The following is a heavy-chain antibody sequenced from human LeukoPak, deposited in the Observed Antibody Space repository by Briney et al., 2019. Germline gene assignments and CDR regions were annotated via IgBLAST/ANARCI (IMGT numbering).Heavy chain of an antibody. CDR1: GGSLSSYY. CDR3: ARETYSGSYQLDY. V-gene: IGHV4-59*01. J-gene: IGHJ4*02. Sequence: SETLSLTCTVSGGSLSSYYWSWIRQPPGKGLEWIGYIYYSGSTNYNPSLKSRVTISVDTSKNQFSLKLSSVTAADTAVYYCARETYSGSYQLDYWGQGTLVTVSS. CDR2: IYYSGST. D-gene: IGHD1-26*01.